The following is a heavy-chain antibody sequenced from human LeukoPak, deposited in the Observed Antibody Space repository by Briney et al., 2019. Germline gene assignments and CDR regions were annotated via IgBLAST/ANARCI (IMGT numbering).Heavy chain of an antibody. V-gene: IGHV3-30-3*01. CDR1: GFTFSSYA. CDR3: ARDNGAAAPFDY. D-gene: IGHD6-13*01. J-gene: IGHJ4*02. CDR2: ISYDGSNK. Sequence: GGSLRLSCAASGFTFSSYAMHWVRQAPVKGLEWVAVISYDGSNKYYADSVKGRFTISRDNSKNTLYLQMSSLRAEDTAVYYCARDNGAAAPFDYWGQGTLVTVSS.